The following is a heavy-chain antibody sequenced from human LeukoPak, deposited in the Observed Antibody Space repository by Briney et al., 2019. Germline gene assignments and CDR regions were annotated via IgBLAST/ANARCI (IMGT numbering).Heavy chain of an antibody. V-gene: IGHV3-30*04. CDR2: ISYDGTNN. D-gene: IGHD3-10*01. J-gene: IGHJ4*02. CDR3: ASLMVRGIRDFDH. CDR1: GFTLSQYP. Sequence: WGSLRLSCAGSGFTLSQYPMHLVRQAPGKGLGWVAVISYDGTNNYRADSVKGRFTISRDNANNTLYLQMNSLRPEDTAVYFCASLMVRGIRDFDHWGQGTLVTVSS.